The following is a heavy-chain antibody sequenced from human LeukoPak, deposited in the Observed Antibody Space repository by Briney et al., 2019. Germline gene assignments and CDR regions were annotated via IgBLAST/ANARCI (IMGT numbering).Heavy chain of an antibody. CDR2: ISTSSSYI. CDR3: ARGRRRWLQIPQNFDY. J-gene: IGHJ4*02. Sequence: GGSLRLSCAASGFTFSRNSMTWVRQAPGKGLEWVSSISTSSSYIYYADSVKGRFTISRDNAKNSLYLQMNSLRAEDTAVYYCARGRRRWLQIPQNFDYWGQGTLVTVSS. CDR1: GFTFSRNS. V-gene: IGHV3-21*01. D-gene: IGHD5-24*01.